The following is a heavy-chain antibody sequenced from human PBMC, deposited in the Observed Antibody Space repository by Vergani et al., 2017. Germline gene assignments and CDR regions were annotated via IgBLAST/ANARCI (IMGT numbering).Heavy chain of an antibody. CDR2: ISGSGGST. J-gene: IGHJ4*02. CDR3: ARVSAGWLQFPFDY. CDR1: GFTFSSYA. D-gene: IGHD5-24*01. V-gene: IGHV3-23*01. Sequence: EVQLLESGGGLVQPGGSLRLSCAASGFTFSSYAMSWVRQAPGKGLEWVSAISGSGGSTYYADSVKGRFTISRDNAKNSLYLQMNSLRAEDTAVYYCARVSAGWLQFPFDYWGQGTLVTVSS.